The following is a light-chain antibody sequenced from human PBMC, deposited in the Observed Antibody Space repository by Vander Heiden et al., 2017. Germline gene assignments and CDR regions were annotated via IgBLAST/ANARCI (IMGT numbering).Light chain of an antibody. CDR1: ELGDKY. Sequence: SYELTQPPSVSVSPGQTASITCSGDELGDKYVCWYQQKPGQSPVLVMYQDNKRPSGIPERFSGSNSGDTATLTISGTQPMDEADFYCQAWDGSTVVFGTGTKVTVL. CDR3: QAWDGSTVV. J-gene: IGLJ1*01. CDR2: QDN. V-gene: IGLV3-1*01.